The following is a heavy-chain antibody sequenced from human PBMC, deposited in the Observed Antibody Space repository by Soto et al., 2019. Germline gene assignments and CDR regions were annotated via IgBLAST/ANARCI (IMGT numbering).Heavy chain of an antibody. CDR1: GFTFSSYS. Sequence: PGGSLRLSCAASGFTFSSYSMNWVRQAPGKGLEWVSSISSSSYIYYADSVKGRFTISRDNAKNSLYLQMNSLRAEDTAVYYCARDEGPGEIDYWGQGTLVTVSS. J-gene: IGHJ4*02. CDR3: ARDEGPGEIDY. D-gene: IGHD2-21*01. V-gene: IGHV3-21*01. CDR2: ISSSSYI.